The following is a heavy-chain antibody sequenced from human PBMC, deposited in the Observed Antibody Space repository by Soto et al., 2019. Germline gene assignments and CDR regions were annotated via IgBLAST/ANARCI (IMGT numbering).Heavy chain of an antibody. CDR3: AKERMEQYQLLPFFDY. Sequence: PGESLKISCAASGFTFSSHGMHWLRQAPGKGLEWVTVISYDGSNEYYADSVKGRFTIFRDNSKNILYLQMNSLRTEDTAVYYCAKERMEQYQLLPFFDYWGQGTLVTVSS. D-gene: IGHD2-2*01. J-gene: IGHJ4*02. CDR2: ISYDGSNE. V-gene: IGHV3-30*18. CDR1: GFTFSSHG.